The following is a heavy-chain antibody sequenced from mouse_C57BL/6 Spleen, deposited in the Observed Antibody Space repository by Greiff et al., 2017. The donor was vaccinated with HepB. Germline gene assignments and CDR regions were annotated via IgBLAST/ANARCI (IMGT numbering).Heavy chain of an antibody. D-gene: IGHD1-1*01. J-gene: IGHJ2*01. CDR2: INPSNGGT. CDR1: GYTFTSYW. V-gene: IGHV1-53*01. CDR3: AREDYDYYGSTFDY. Sequence: QVQLKQPGTELVKPGASVKLSCKASGYTFTSYWMHWVKQRPGQGLEWIGNINPSNGGTNYNEKFKSKATLTVDKSSSTAYMQLSSLTSEDSAVYYCAREDYDYYGSTFDYWGQGTTLTVSS.